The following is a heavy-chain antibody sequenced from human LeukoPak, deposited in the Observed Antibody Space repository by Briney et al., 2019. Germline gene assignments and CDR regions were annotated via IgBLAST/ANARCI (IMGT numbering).Heavy chain of an antibody. CDR2: ISYDGSNK. D-gene: IGHD2-15*01. J-gene: IGHJ6*02. V-gene: IGHV3-30-3*01. Sequence: PGGSLRLSCAASGFTFSSYAMHWVRQAPGKGLEWVAVISYDGSNKYYADSVKGRFTISRDNAKNTLYLQMNSLRAEDTAVYYCVRDPGVGYCSGGSCYSPYYYYGMDVWGQGTTVTVSS. CDR1: GFTFSSYA. CDR3: VRDPGVGYCSGGSCYSPYYYYGMDV.